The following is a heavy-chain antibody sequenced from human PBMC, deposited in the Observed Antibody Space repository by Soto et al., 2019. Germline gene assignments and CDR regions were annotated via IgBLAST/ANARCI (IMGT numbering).Heavy chain of an antibody. V-gene: IGHV4-34*01. CDR1: GGSLSGYY. D-gene: IGHD6-6*01. Sequence: PSETLSLTCAVYGGSLSGYYWSWIRQPPGKGLEWIGEINHSGSTNYNPSLKSRVTISVDTSKNQFSLKLSSVTAADTAVYYCARGKGSSSSGLYYFDYWGQGTLVTVSS. J-gene: IGHJ4*02. CDR2: INHSGST. CDR3: ARGKGSSSSGLYYFDY.